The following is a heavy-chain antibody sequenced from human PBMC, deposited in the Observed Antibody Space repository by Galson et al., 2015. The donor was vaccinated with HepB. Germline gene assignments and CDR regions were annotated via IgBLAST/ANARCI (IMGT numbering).Heavy chain of an antibody. V-gene: IGHV1-18*04. CDR1: GYTFTSYG. Sequence: SVKVSCKASGYTFTSYGISWVRQAPGQGLEWMGWISAYNGNTNYAQKLQGRVTMTTDTSTSTAYMELRSLRSDDTAVYYCARETYYYDSSGYFQYYFDYWGQGTLVTVSS. CDR2: ISAYNGNT. D-gene: IGHD3-22*01. J-gene: IGHJ4*02. CDR3: ARETYYYDSSGYFQYYFDY.